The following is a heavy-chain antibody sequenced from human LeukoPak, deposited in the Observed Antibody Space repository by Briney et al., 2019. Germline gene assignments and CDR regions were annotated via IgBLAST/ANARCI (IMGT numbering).Heavy chain of an antibody. J-gene: IGHJ4*02. CDR1: GYTVSSSY. CDR3: ARAFVTAAGFFDT. CDR2: IYSGGDT. V-gene: IGHV3-66*02. Sequence: GGSLRLSCAASGYTVSSSYMSWVRQAPGKGLEWVSVIYSGGDTHYAGSVKGRFTISRDNSVNTLYLQMNSLRTEDTAVYYCARAFVTAAGFFDTWGQGTLVTVSS. D-gene: IGHD6-13*01.